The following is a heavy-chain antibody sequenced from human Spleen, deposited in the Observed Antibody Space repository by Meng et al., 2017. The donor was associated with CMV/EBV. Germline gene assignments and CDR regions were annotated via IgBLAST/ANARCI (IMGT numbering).Heavy chain of an antibody. CDR3: VRDVYRYGGDSDDF. CDR1: DDSLTSSSYY. V-gene: IGHV4-39*07. CDR2: IYFNENT. D-gene: IGHD4-23*01. Sequence: SETLSLTCTVSDDSLTSSSYYWGWIRQPPGKGLAWIGTIYFNENTYYNPSLKSQLTMSLDSSKKQFFLNLGSVAAAATAVYYCVRDVYRYGGDSDDFWGQGTLVTVSS. J-gene: IGHJ4*02.